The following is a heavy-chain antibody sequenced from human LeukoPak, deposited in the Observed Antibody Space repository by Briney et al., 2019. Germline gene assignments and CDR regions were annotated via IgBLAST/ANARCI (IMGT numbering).Heavy chain of an antibody. CDR2: ITSSGNTI. CDR3: ARLTTMTTTGGPFDY. V-gene: IGHV3-48*04. CDR1: GFTFSNTW. D-gene: IGHD4-17*01. Sequence: PGGSLRLSCAASGFTFSNTWMNWVRQAPGKGLEWVSYITSSGNTIYYADSVKGRFTISRDNAKNSLYLQMNSLRAEDTAVYYCARLTTMTTTGGPFDYWGQGTLVTVSS. J-gene: IGHJ4*02.